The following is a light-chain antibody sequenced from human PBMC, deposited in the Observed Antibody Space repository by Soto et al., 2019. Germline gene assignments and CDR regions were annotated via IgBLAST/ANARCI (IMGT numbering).Light chain of an antibody. V-gene: IGKV3D-20*02. CDR2: DGS. J-gene: IGKJ4*01. Sequence: LVLTQSPATLSLSPGETATLSCRTSQSVSSIYLGWYQQKPGQAPRLLIYDGSSRDTGIPDRFSGSGSGTEFTLTISGLQSEDFATYYCQQYNNWPVTFGGGTKVDIK. CDR1: QSVSSIY. CDR3: QQYNNWPVT.